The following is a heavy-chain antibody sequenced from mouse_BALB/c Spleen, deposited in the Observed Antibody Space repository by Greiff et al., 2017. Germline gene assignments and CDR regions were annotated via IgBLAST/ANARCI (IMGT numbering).Heavy chain of an antibody. CDR1: GYTFTDYN. D-gene: IGHD1-1*01. J-gene: IGHJ1*01. Sequence: EVQLQQSGPELVKPGASVKIPCKASGYTFTDYNMDWVKQSHGKSLEWIGDINPNNGGTIYNQKFKGKATLTVDKSSSTAYMELRSLTSEDTAVYYCARLGDYGSSYWYFDDWGAGTTVTVSS. CDR3: ARLGDYGSSYWYFDD. V-gene: IGHV1-18*01. CDR2: INPNNGGT.